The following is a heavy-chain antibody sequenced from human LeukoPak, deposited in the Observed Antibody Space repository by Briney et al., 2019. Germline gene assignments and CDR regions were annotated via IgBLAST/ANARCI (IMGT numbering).Heavy chain of an antibody. V-gene: IGHV3-53*01. D-gene: IGHD3-16*01. CDR3: ARDGGGYVWGSPWDY. CDR2: IYSGGST. CDR1: GFTVSSNY. Sequence: GSLRLSCAASGFTVSSNYMSWVRQAPGKGLEWVSVIYSGGSTYYADSVKGRFTISRDNSKNTLYLQMNSLRAEDTVVYYCARDGGGYVWGSPWDYWGQGTLVTVSS. J-gene: IGHJ4*02.